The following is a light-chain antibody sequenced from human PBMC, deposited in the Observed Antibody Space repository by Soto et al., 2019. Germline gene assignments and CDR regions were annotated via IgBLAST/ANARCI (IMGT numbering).Light chain of an antibody. V-gene: IGLV1-40*01. CDR2: GNS. Sequence: QSVLTQPPSVSGAPGQRVTISCTGSSSNIGTGYDVHWYQQLPGTAPKILIYGNSNRPSGVPDRFSGSKSGTSASLAITGLQAEDEADYYCQSFDSSRFYVFGTGTKLTVL. J-gene: IGLJ1*01. CDR3: QSFDSSRFYV. CDR1: SSNIGTGYD.